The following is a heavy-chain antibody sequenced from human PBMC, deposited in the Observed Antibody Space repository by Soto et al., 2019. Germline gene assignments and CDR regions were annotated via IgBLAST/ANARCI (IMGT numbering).Heavy chain of an antibody. V-gene: IGHV3-48*03. Sequence: EVQLVESGGRLVQPGGSLRLSCAASGFTFNSYEMTWVRQAPGKGLEWISYISDSGHTIHYADSVKGRFTISRDSADNSLYLQMDSLRAEDTAVYYCARIGAGGWDIPFDVWDQGTLVTVSS. J-gene: IGHJ4*02. CDR1: GFTFNSYE. D-gene: IGHD6-19*01. CDR2: ISDSGHTI. CDR3: ARIGAGGWDIPFDV.